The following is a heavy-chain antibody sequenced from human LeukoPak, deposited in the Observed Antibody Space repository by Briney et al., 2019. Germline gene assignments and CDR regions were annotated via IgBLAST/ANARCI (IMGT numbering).Heavy chain of an antibody. V-gene: IGHV4-31*03. CDR2: IHYSGST. Sequence: PSETLSLTCIVSGGSINSGTYYWGWIRQHPGKGLEWIGYIHYSGSTYYNPSLKSRVTISIDKSKNQFSLKLTSVTAADTAVYYCARLQKGQVVTAVPIDYWGQGTLVTVSS. D-gene: IGHD2-21*02. CDR3: ARLQKGQVVTAVPIDY. CDR1: GGSINSGTYY. J-gene: IGHJ4*02.